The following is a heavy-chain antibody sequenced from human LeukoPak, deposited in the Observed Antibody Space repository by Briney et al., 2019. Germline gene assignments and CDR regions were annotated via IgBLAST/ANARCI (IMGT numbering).Heavy chain of an antibody. CDR2: IYHSGSI. CDR1: GYSISSGYY. D-gene: IGHD2-2*03. V-gene: IGHV4-38-2*02. Sequence: PSETLSLTCTVSGYSISSGYYWGWIRQPPGKGLEWIGSIYHSGSIYYNPSLKSRVTISVDTSKNQFSLKLSPVTAADTAVYYCARDSTSGYCSSTSCETWFDPWGQGTLVTVSS. CDR3: ARDSTSGYCSSTSCETWFDP. J-gene: IGHJ5*02.